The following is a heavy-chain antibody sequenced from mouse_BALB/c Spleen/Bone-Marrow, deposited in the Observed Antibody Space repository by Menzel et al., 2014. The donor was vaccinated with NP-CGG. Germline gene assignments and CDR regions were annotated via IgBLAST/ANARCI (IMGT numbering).Heavy chain of an antibody. Sequence: DVQLVESGGGLVQPGGTLTLSCVVSGITFSSNTMSWIRQTPERRLEWVAYITDDGGSTYYPDIVKGRFTISRDNAKNNLYMQMSSLKAVDTAMYYCTRPRYPFYAMDSWGQGTSVTVSS. CDR1: GITFSSNT. J-gene: IGHJ4*01. CDR3: TRPRYPFYAMDS. CDR2: ITDDGGST. V-gene: IGHV5-12-2*01. D-gene: IGHD2-14*01.